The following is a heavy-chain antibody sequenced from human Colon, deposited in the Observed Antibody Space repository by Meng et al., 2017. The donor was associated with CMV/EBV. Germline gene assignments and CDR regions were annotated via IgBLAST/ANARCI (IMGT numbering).Heavy chain of an antibody. CDR3: SRDPRTLDY. V-gene: IGHV3-11*05. CDR2: ISGSSTDI. CDR1: GFTFSDYY. J-gene: IGHJ4*02. Sequence: QVQLVESGGALVKCGGCLSLSCAASGFTFSDYYMSWFRQAPGKGPEWVSYISGSSTDIKYVDSVKGRFTISRDNAKNSLYLQMNSLRADDTAVYYCSRDPRTLDYWGQGTLVTVSS.